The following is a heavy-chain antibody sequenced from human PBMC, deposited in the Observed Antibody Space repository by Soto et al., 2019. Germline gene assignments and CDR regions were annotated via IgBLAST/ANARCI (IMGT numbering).Heavy chain of an antibody. J-gene: IGHJ5*02. CDR2: INHSGST. V-gene: IGHV4-34*01. CDR1: GGSFSGYY. Sequence: SETLSLTCAVYGGSFSGYYWGWIRQPPGKGLEWIGEINHSGSTNYNPSLKSRVTISVDTSKNQFSLKLSSVTAADTAVYYCARGRAAAPWYWFDPWGQGTLVTVSS. D-gene: IGHD6-13*01. CDR3: ARGRAAAPWYWFDP.